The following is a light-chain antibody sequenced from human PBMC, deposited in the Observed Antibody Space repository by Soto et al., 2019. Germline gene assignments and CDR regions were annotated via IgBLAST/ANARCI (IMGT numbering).Light chain of an antibody. CDR2: AAS. J-gene: IGKJ2*01. Sequence: DIEITQSPSSLSASVGDRVTITCRASQNISRYFNWYQQKPGRAPKLLIYAASSLQSGVPPRFSGSGTGSDFTLTVSSLQPEDFATYFCQKSYSFVYTFGQGTKVEMK. V-gene: IGKV1-39*01. CDR3: QKSYSFVYT. CDR1: QNISRY.